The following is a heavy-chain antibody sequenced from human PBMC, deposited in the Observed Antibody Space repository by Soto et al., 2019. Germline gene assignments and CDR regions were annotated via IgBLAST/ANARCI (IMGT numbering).Heavy chain of an antibody. CDR1: GFTYVKYA. V-gene: IGHV3-23*01. CDR2: ISGDAGRT. D-gene: IGHD3-22*01. J-gene: IGHJ4*02. Sequence: VPLLESGGALVQPGGSLRLSCEASGFTYVKYAMSWVRQAPGKGLEWVSGISGDAGRTFYADSVKGRFTISRDNSENTVYLQMNSLRVEDTAVYYCVKDTVVVINGGDFDYWGQGTLVTVSS. CDR3: VKDTVVVINGGDFDY.